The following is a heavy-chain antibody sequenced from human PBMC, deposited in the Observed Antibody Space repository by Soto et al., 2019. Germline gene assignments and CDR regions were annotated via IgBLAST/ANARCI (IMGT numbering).Heavy chain of an antibody. CDR2: LSSSSSYI. Sequence: GGSLRLSCAASGFPFSTYSMNWVRQSPGKGLEWVSSLSSSSSYIYYADSVKGRFTISRDNAENSLYLQMNSLRAEDTAVYYCGRDYYDSSVTQILDVWGQGSXVTVSS. V-gene: IGHV3-21*01. J-gene: IGHJ6*02. CDR3: GRDYYDSSVTQILDV. D-gene: IGHD3-22*01. CDR1: GFPFSTYS.